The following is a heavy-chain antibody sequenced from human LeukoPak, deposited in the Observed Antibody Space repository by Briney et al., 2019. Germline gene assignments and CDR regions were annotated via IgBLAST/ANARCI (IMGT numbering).Heavy chain of an antibody. J-gene: IGHJ4*02. CDR3: ARGGLVGAHWCPAGY. V-gene: IGHV3-23*01. CDR1: GFTFSSYA. Sequence: GGSLRLSCAASGFTFSSYAMSWVRQAPGKGLEWVSAISGSSGSTYYADSVKGRFTISRDNSKNTLYLQMNSLRAEDTAVYYCARGGLVGAHWCPAGYWGQGTLVTVSS. CDR2: ISGSSGST. D-gene: IGHD1-26*01.